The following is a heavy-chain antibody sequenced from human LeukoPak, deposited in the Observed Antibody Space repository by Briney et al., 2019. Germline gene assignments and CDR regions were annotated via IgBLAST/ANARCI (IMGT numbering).Heavy chain of an antibody. V-gene: IGHV4-39*01. D-gene: IGHD6-13*01. Sequence: PSETLSLTCTVSGGSISTSSYFWGWIRQPPGKGLEWIGSIYYSGITFYNPSLKSRLTISVDTSKNQFSLKLTSVTAADTAVYYCARCPNYSSSWGWFDPWGQGTLVTVSS. CDR2: IYYSGIT. CDR3: ARCPNYSSSWGWFDP. J-gene: IGHJ5*02. CDR1: GGSISTSSYF.